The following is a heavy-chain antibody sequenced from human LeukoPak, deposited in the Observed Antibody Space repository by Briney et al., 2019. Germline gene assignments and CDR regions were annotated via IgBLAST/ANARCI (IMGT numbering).Heavy chain of an antibody. D-gene: IGHD7-27*01. J-gene: IGHJ4*02. CDR2: IKEGGSDK. V-gene: IGHV3-7*05. CDR1: GFTFSNYW. Sequence: GGSLRLSCAASGFTFSNYWMSWVRQAPGKGLEWVANIKEGGSDKYYVDSVKGRFTVSRDNGKNSLYLQVNSLRADDTAVYYCARDRDWGTDYWGQGTLVTVSS. CDR3: ARDRDWGTDY.